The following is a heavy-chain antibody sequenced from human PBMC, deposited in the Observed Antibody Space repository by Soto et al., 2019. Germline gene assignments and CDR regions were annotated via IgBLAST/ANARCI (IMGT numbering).Heavy chain of an antibody. CDR2: EYSGST. CDR1: GASITRDH. J-gene: IGHJ4*02. D-gene: IGHD6-19*01. V-gene: IGHV4-59*08. CDR3: GTYTSGGGGRGY. Sequence: QVQLQESGPGLVTPSETLSLTCTVSGASITRDHWNWIRQPPGKGLEWIGEYSGSTNYNPSLKSRVTTPKDPSKHQFSLKPGSVTAADTAVYFCGTYTSGGGGRGYWGQGTLVTVSS.